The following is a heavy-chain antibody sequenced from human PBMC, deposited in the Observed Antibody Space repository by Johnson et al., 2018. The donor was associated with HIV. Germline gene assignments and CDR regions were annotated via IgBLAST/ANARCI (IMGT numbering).Heavy chain of an antibody. J-gene: IGHJ3*02. Sequence: VQLVESGGGLVQPGRSLRLSCAASGFTFDDYAMHWVRQAPGKGLEWVSGISWNSGSIGYADSVKGRFTISRENAKNSLYLQMNSLRAEDTALYYCAKDITRYSSSWDDAFDIWGQGTMVTVSS. V-gene: IGHV3-9*01. D-gene: IGHD6-13*01. CDR3: AKDITRYSSSWDDAFDI. CDR2: ISWNSGSI. CDR1: GFTFDDYA.